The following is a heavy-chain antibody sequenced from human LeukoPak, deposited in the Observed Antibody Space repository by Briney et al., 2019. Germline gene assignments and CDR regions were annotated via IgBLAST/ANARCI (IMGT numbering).Heavy chain of an antibody. J-gene: IGHJ4*02. D-gene: IGHD6-13*01. CDR2: IYYSGTT. CDR3: ARGVYIAAAQYGY. CDR1: GGSISSYY. Sequence: SETLSLTCTVSGGSISSYYWSWIRQPPGKGLAWVGYIYYSGTTNYNPSLKSRVTISVDTSKNQFSLKLSSVTAADTAVYYCARGVYIAAAQYGYWGQGTLVTVSS. V-gene: IGHV4-59*01.